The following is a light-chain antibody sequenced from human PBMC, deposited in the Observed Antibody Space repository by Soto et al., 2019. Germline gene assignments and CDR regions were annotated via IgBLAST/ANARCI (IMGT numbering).Light chain of an antibody. CDR1: SSNIGSST. Sequence: QSVLTQPPSASGTPGQRVTISCSGRSSNIGSSTVHWYQQLPGTAPKLLIHRSDQRPSGVPDRFSGSKSGTSASLAISELQSEDEADYYCAAWDEALNGHVFGTGTKVTVL. J-gene: IGLJ1*01. CDR2: RSD. CDR3: AAWDEALNGHV. V-gene: IGLV1-44*01.